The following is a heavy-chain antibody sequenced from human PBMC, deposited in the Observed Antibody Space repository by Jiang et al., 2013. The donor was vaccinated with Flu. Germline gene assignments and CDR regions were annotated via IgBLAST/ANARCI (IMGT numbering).Heavy chain of an antibody. D-gene: IGHD2-2*01. CDR3: ARDPDIVVVPAARNDY. V-gene: IGHV1-2*02. J-gene: IGHJ4*02. CDR2: INPNSGGT. CDR1: GYTFTGYY. Sequence: SGAEVKKPGASVKVSCKASGYTFTGYYMHWVRQAPGQGLEWMGWINPNSGGTNYAQKFQGRVTMTRDTSISTAYMELSRLRSDDTAVYYCARDPDIVVVPAARNDYWGQGTLVTVSS.